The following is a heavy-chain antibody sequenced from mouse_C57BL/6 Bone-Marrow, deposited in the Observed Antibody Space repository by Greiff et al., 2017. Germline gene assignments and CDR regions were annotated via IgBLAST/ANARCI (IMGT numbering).Heavy chain of an antibody. CDR3: ERQGATIVTTRGFAY. CDR1: GFTFSSYG. CDR2: ISSGGGYT. D-gene: IGHD2-5*01. J-gene: IGHJ3*01. V-gene: IGHV5-6*01. Sequence: VQLQQSGGDLVKPGGSLKLSCAASGFTFSSYGMSWVRQTPDKRLEWVATISSGGGYTYYPDSVKGRFTISRDNAKNTLYLQKSSLMSEDTAMYYCERQGATIVTTRGFAYWGQGTLVTVSA.